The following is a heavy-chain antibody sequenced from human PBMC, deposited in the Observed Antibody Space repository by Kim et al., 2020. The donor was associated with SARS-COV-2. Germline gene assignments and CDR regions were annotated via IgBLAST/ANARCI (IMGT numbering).Heavy chain of an antibody. D-gene: IGHD3-9*01. V-gene: IGHV3-23*01. J-gene: IGHJ4*02. CDR2: SQ. CDR3: AKGLRYFDWG. Sequence: SQYHADSVKGRFITARDNAKTALYLQINSLRCEDTAVYYCAKGLRYFDWGWGQGTLVTVSS.